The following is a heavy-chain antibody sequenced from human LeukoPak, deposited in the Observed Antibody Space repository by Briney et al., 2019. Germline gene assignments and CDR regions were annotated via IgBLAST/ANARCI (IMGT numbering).Heavy chain of an antibody. J-gene: IGHJ5*02. Sequence: GESLKSSSRGPGYSFTSYLTGWVRQMPGEGLEWMGIYYPDDSETRYSPSFRGQVTISADKSISPAYLQWSNLKTSDTAKYYCARGLRFLLGGSVCDPCGQGTLVTVSS. V-gene: IGHV5-51*01. CDR3: ARGLRFLLGGSVCDP. CDR2: YYPDDSET. CDR1: GYSFTSYL. D-gene: IGHD3-3*01.